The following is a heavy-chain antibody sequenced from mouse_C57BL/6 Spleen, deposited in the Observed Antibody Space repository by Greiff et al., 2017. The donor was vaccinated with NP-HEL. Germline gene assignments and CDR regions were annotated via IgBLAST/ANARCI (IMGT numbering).Heavy chain of an antibody. J-gene: IGHJ2*01. CDR2: IYPGDGDT. Sequence: VQLQQSGPELVKPGASVKISCKASGYAFSSSWMNWVKQRPGKGLEWIGRIYPGDGDTNYNGKFKGKATLTADKSSSTAYMQLSSLTSEDSAVYFCARSYDSGAHYFDYWGQGTTLTVSS. CDR1: GYAFSSSW. D-gene: IGHD2-13*01. V-gene: IGHV1-82*01. CDR3: ARSYDSGAHYFDY.